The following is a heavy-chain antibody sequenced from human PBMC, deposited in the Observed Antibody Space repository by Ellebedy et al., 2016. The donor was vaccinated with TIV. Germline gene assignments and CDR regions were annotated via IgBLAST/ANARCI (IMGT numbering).Heavy chain of an antibody. Sequence: SGPTLVXPTQTLTLTCRFSGFSLSTGGMRVSWIRQSPGKALEWLARIDWDDDKFYSTSLKTRLTISKDTSKNQVVLTMTNMDPVDTATYYCARTGIKYYGMDVWGQGTTVTVSS. J-gene: IGHJ6*02. CDR3: ARTGIKYYGMDV. CDR2: IDWDDDK. V-gene: IGHV2-70*04. CDR1: GFSLSTGGMR. D-gene: IGHD1-14*01.